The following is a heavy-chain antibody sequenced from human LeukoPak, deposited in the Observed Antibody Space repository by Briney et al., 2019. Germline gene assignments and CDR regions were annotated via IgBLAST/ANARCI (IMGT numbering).Heavy chain of an antibody. V-gene: IGHV5-51*01. CDR2: IYPGDSHT. D-gene: IGHD1-26*01. Sequence: KPGESLKISCQGSGYSFTSYWIGSVRQMPGKGLEWMGIIYPGDSHTRYSPSFEGQVTISADKSISTAYLQWSSLKGSDTAMYYWARHDSGSYHSDFQHWGQGTLVTVSS. CDR3: ARHDSGSYHSDFQH. CDR1: GYSFTSYW. J-gene: IGHJ1*01.